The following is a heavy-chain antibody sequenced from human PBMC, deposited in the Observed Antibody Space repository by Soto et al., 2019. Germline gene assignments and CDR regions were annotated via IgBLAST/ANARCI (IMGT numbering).Heavy chain of an antibody. J-gene: IGHJ4*02. D-gene: IGHD1-1*01. CDR1: GGSISSSSYY. Sequence: ETLSLTCTVSGGSISSSSYYWGWIRQPPGKGLEWIGYIYYSGSTNYNPSLKSRVTISVDTSKNQFSLKLSSVTAADTAVYYCARRYGYSFDYWGQGTLVTVSS. V-gene: IGHV4-61*05. CDR3: ARRYGYSFDY. CDR2: IYYSGST.